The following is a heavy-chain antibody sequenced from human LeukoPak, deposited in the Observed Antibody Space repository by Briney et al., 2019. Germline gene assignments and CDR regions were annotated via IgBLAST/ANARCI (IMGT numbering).Heavy chain of an antibody. CDR3: AREASRAGTYYFDY. D-gene: IGHD3-10*01. CDR2: INHSGST. J-gene: IGHJ4*02. Sequence: PSETLSLTCAVYGGSFSGYYWSWIRQPPGKGLEWIGEINHSGSTNYNPSLKSRVTISVGTSKNQFSLNLRSVTAADTAVYFCAREASRAGTYYFDYWGQGTLLTVSS. V-gene: IGHV4-34*01. CDR1: GGSFSGYY.